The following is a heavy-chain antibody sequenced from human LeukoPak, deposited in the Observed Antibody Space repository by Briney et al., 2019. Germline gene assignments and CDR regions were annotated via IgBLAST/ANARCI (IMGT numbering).Heavy chain of an antibody. CDR3: ARSGITMVRGPIDH. Sequence: GGSLRLSCAASGFTFSNYGMHWVRQAPGKGLEWVAFISYDGSNKYNADSVKGRFTISRDNSKNTLYLQMNSLRAEDTAVYYCARSGITMVRGPIDHWGQGTLVTVSS. CDR2: ISYDGSNK. CDR1: GFTFSNYG. D-gene: IGHD3-10*01. J-gene: IGHJ4*02. V-gene: IGHV3-30*19.